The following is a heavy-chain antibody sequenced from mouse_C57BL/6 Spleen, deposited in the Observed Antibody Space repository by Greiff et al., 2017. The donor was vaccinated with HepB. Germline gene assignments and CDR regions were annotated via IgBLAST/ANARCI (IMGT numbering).Heavy chain of an antibody. CDR1: GYSITSGYY. V-gene: IGHV3-6*01. CDR2: ISYDGSN. Sequence: EVKLMESGPGLVKPSQSLSLTCSVTGYSITSGYYWNWIRQFPGNKLEWMGYISYDGSNNYNPSLKNRISITRDTSKNQFFLKLNSVTTEDTATYYCARGVPYYAMDYWGQGTSVTVSS. D-gene: IGHD6-1*01. J-gene: IGHJ4*01. CDR3: ARGVPYYAMDY.